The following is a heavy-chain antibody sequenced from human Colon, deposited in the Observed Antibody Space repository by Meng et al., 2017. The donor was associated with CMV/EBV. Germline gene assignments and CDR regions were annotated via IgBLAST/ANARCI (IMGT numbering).Heavy chain of an antibody. CDR3: ARLTTGGDGYNHFDY. Sequence: ASVKVSCKASGYTFTSYGISWVRQAPGQGLEWMGWISAYNGNTNYAQKLQGRVTMTTDTSTSTAYMELRSLRSDDTAVYYCARLTTGGDGYNHFDYWGQGTLVTVSS. J-gene: IGHJ4*02. CDR1: GYTFTSYG. D-gene: IGHD5-24*01. CDR2: ISAYNGNT. V-gene: IGHV1-18*01.